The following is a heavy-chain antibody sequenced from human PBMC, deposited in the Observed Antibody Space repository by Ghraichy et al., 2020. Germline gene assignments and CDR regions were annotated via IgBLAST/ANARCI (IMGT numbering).Heavy chain of an antibody. CDR3: ARHVQSIVVVPAASYFDY. V-gene: IGHV4-39*01. Sequence: SETLSLTCTVSGGSISSISYYWGWIRQPPGKGLEWIGTIYYSGSTYYNPSLKSRVTVSVDTSKNQFSLKLSSVTAADTAVYYCARHVQSIVVVPAASYFDYWRQGTLPPVSS. CDR1: GGSISSISYY. CDR2: IYYSGST. D-gene: IGHD2-2*01. J-gene: IGHJ4*02.